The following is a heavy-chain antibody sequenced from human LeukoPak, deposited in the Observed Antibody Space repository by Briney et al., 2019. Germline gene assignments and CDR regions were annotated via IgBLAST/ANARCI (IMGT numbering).Heavy chain of an antibody. CDR3: ARHTSGTMFSY. V-gene: IGHV4-39*01. D-gene: IGHD1-1*01. Sequence: PSETLSLTCTVSGGSFSDSPYWGWIRQSPGEGLEWVGTIAYSGSTFYSPSLRGRVTISVDTSRNQCSLSLSSVTATDTAVYYCARHTSGTMFSYWGQGTLVTVSS. CDR1: GGSFSDSPY. CDR2: IAYSGST. J-gene: IGHJ4*02.